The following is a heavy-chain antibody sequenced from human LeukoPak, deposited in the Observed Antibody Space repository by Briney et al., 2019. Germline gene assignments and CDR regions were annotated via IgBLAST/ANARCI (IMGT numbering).Heavy chain of an antibody. CDR2: INPNSGGT. J-gene: IGHJ5*02. Sequence: ASVKVSCKASGYTFTGYYMHWVRQAPGQGLEWMGRINPNSGGTNYAQKFQGRVTMTRDTYISTAYMELSRLRSDDTAVYYCARDKGSSWENWFDPWGQGTLVTVSS. D-gene: IGHD6-13*01. CDR3: ARDKGSSWENWFDP. V-gene: IGHV1-2*06. CDR1: GYTFTGYY.